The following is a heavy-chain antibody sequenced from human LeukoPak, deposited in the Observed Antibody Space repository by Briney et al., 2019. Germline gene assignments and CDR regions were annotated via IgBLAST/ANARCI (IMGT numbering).Heavy chain of an antibody. V-gene: IGHV4-39*07. Sequence: PSETLSLTCTVSGGSISSSNYYWAWIRQPPGRGLECIGSIYYSGSTYYNPSLKSRVAISVDTSKNQFSLKLSSVTAADTAVYYCARMSAVVVPTSTLDIWGQGTLVTVSS. CDR2: IYYSGST. D-gene: IGHD2-2*01. J-gene: IGHJ4*02. CDR1: GGSISSSNYY. CDR3: ARMSAVVVPTSTLDI.